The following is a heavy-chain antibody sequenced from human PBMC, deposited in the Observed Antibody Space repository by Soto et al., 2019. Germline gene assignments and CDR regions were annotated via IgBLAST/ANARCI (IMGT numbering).Heavy chain of an antibody. V-gene: IGHV4-39*01. D-gene: IGHD4-17*01. CDR1: GGSISDSSHY. Sequence: QVLLQESGPGLVKPSETLSLTCTVSGGSISDSSHYWAWIRQPPGKGLEWIATINYSGRTYYNPSLRSRFTISVDTSRDQFSLNLNSVTAADTAVYYCARHFGNYGDWAFDFWGQGTLVTVSS. CDR3: ARHFGNYGDWAFDF. CDR2: INYSGRT. J-gene: IGHJ4*02.